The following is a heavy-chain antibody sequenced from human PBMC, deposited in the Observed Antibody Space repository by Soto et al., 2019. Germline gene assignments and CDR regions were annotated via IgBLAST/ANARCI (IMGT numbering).Heavy chain of an antibody. J-gene: IGHJ4*02. CDR3: AKAMRGPGNQLLDLDY. V-gene: IGHV3-9*01. Sequence: EVQLVESGGGLVQPGRSLRLSCAASGFTFDDYAMHWVRQAPGKGLEWVSGISWNSGSIGYADSVKGRFTISRDNAKNSLYLQMNSLRAEDTALYYCAKAMRGPGNQLLDLDYWGQGTLVTVSS. CDR1: GFTFDDYA. D-gene: IGHD2-2*01. CDR2: ISWNSGSI.